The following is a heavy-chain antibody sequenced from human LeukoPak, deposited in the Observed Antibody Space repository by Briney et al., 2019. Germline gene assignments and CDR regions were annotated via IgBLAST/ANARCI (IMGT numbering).Heavy chain of an antibody. J-gene: IGHJ4*02. CDR3: ARDYYDSSGYYYGVDY. Sequence: PSETLSLTCTVSGGSISSSSYYWSWIRQPPGKGLEWIGEINHSGSTNYNPSLKSRVTISVDTSKNQFSLKLSSVTAADTAVYYCARDYYDSSGYYYGVDYWGQGTLVTVSS. D-gene: IGHD3-22*01. CDR2: INHSGST. V-gene: IGHV4-39*07. CDR1: GGSISSSSYY.